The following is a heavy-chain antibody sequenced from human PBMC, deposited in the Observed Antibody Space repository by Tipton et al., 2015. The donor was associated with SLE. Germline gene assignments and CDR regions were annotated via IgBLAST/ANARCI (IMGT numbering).Heavy chain of an antibody. CDR3: AKSQYSDHDEFDR. V-gene: IGHV3-9*01. Sequence: SLRLSCAAPGFTFHDYAMHWVRQVPGKGLEWVSGISRNSGTIGYAASVKGRFTISRDNAKNSLYLQMNSLRAEDTAFYYCAKSQYSDHDEFDRWGQGTLVTVSS. CDR2: ISRNSGTI. J-gene: IGHJ5*02. CDR1: GFTFHDYA. D-gene: IGHD5-12*01.